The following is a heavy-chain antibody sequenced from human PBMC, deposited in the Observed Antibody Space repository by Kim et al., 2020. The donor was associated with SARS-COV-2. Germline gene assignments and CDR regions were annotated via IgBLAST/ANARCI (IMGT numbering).Heavy chain of an antibody. CDR3: AKDGRGLRTGDLEC. D-gene: IGHD3-16*01. Sequence: GGSLRLSCAASEFTFGGFAMHWIRHAPGKGLEWVSRISWNSRILLYADSVKGRFTISRDNARNSVYLQMNSLGAEDTALYFCAKDGRGLRTGDLECCGEGTLVPDSS. J-gene: IGHJ4*02. CDR1: EFTFGGFA. V-gene: IGHV3-9*01. CDR2: ISWNSRIL.